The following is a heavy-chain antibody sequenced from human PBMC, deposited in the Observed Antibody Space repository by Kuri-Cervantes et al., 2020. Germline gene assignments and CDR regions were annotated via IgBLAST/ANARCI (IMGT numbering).Heavy chain of an antibody. D-gene: IGHD3-16*02. CDR2: IYPGDSDT. Sequence: KVSCKGSGYSFTSYWIGWVRQMPGKGLEWVGIIYPGDSDTRYSPSFQGQATISADKSISTAYLQWSSLKASDTAMYYCAREMSYDYVWGSYRDAFDIWGQGTMVTVSS. CDR3: AREMSYDYVWGSYRDAFDI. J-gene: IGHJ3*02. CDR1: GYSFTSYW. V-gene: IGHV5-51*01.